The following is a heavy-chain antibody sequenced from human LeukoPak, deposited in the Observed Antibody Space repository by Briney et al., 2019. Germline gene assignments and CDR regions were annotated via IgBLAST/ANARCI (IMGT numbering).Heavy chain of an antibody. CDR2: IYYSGST. Sequence: PSETLSLTCAVYGGSFSGYYWGWIRQPPGKGLEWIGSIYYSGSTYYNPSLKSRVTISVDTSKNQFSLKLSSVTAADTAVYYCASGTAGATTLTYWGQGTLVTVSS. CDR3: ASGTAGATTLTY. J-gene: IGHJ4*02. CDR1: GGSFSGYY. V-gene: IGHV4-34*01. D-gene: IGHD1-26*01.